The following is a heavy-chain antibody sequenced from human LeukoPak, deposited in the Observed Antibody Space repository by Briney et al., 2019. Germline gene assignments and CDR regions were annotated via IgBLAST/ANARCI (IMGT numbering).Heavy chain of an antibody. V-gene: IGHV3-9*01. CDR3: ALGYYDSDAFDI. Sequence: QPGRSLRLSCAASGFTFDDYAMHWARQAPGKGLEWVSGISWNSGSIGYADSVKGRFTISRDNAKNSLYLQMNSLRAEDTALYYCALGYYDSDAFDIWGQGTMVTVSS. CDR2: ISWNSGSI. CDR1: GFTFDDYA. J-gene: IGHJ3*02. D-gene: IGHD3-22*01.